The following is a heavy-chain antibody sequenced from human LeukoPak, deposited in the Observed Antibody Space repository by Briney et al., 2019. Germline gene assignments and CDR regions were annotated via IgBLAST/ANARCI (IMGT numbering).Heavy chain of an antibody. CDR1: GFTFRSYG. CDR3: AREAFMVRGAVYNWFDP. V-gene: IGHV3-30*02. Sequence: GGSLRLSCAASGFTFRSYGMHWVRQGPGKGLEWVAFIRYDGSKKYYTDSVKGRFTISRDNAKNTLYLQMNSLRAEDTAVYYCAREAFMVRGAVYNWFDPWGQGTLVTVSS. D-gene: IGHD3-10*01. CDR2: IRYDGSKK. J-gene: IGHJ5*02.